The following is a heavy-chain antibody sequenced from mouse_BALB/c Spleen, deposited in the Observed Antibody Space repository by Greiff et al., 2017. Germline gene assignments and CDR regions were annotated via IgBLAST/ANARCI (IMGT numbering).Heavy chain of an antibody. D-gene: IGHD2-4*01. J-gene: IGHJ4*01. V-gene: IGHV1-80*01. CDR2: IYPGDGDT. Sequence: LQESGAELVRPGSSVKISCKASGYAFSSYWMNWVKQRPGQGLEWIGQIYPGDGDTNYNGKFKGKATLTADKSSSTAYMQLSSLTSEDSAVYFCGTTMITDYYAMDYWGQGTSVTVSS. CDR3: GTTMITDYYAMDY. CDR1: GYAFSSYW.